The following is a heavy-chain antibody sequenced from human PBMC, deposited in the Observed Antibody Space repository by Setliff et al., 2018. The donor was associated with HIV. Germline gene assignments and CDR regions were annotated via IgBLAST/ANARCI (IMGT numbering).Heavy chain of an antibody. CDR2: INGGGDYT. CDR1: GFNFRDYF. CDR3: VRWGPGASAAFDS. J-gene: IGHJ4*02. D-gene: IGHD2-2*01. V-gene: IGHV3-11*03. Sequence: PGGSLRLSCAASGFNFRDYFMTWIRQAPGKGLEWVSYINGGGDYTSYADSVKGRFTLSRDNAKNSLYMEMNSLRVEDAAIYYCVRWGPGASAAFDSWGQGTLVTVSS.